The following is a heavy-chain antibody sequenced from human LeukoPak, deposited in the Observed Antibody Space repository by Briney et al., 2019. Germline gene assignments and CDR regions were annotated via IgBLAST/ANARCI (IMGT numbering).Heavy chain of an antibody. CDR1: GFIFSSYA. D-gene: IGHD3-16*02. CDR2: ISYDGSNK. V-gene: IGHV3-30*04. CDR3: AKDIVY. J-gene: IGHJ4*02. Sequence: GRSLRLSCAASGFIFSSYAMHWVRQAPGKGLEWVAVISYDGSNKYYADSVKGRFTISRDNAKNSLYLQMNSLRAEDTALYYCAKDIVYWGQGTLVTVSS.